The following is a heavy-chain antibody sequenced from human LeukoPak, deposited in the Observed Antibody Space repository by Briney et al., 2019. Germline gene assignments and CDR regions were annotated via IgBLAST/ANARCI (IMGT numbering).Heavy chain of an antibody. J-gene: IGHJ4*02. CDR1: GFTFTTYG. V-gene: IGHV3-23*01. D-gene: IGHD2-2*01. CDR3: AKSGIVVVPAAIEQYFDY. CDR2: ISHRGQNT. Sequence: GGSLRLSCAASGFTFTTYGMSWVRQAPGKGLEWVSVISHRGQNTYYADSVKGRFTISRDNSKNTLYLQMNSLRAEDTAVYYCAKSGIVVVPAAIEQYFDYWGQGTLVTVSS.